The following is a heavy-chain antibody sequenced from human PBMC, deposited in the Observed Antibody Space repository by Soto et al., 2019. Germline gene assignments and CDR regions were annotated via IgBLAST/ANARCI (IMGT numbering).Heavy chain of an antibody. CDR3: ARDLGYYDFWSGWRALQRIDY. V-gene: IGHV1-18*01. D-gene: IGHD3-3*01. J-gene: IGHJ4*02. Sequence: ASVKVSCKASGYTFTSYGISWVRQAPGQGLEWMGWISAYNGNTNYAQKLQGRVTMTTDTSTSTAYMELRSLRSDDKAVYYCARDLGYYDFWSGWRALQRIDYWGQGTLVTVSS. CDR2: ISAYNGNT. CDR1: GYTFTSYG.